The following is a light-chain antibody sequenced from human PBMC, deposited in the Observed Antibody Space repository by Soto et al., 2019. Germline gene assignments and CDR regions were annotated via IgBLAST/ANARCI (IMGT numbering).Light chain of an antibody. CDR1: QGISSW. CDR2: AAS. Sequence: DIQMTQSPSSVSASVGDRVTITCRASQGISSWLVWYQQKPGKAPNLLIYAASSLQSGVPSRFSGSGSGTDFTLAISSLQPEDFATYYCQQSYSIPWTFGQGTKVDIK. CDR3: QQSYSIPWT. J-gene: IGKJ1*01. V-gene: IGKV1-12*01.